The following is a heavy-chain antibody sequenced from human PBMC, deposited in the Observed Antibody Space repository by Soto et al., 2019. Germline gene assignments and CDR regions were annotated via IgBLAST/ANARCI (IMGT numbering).Heavy chain of an antibody. D-gene: IGHD2-2*01. CDR1: GYTFTGYY. V-gene: IGHV1-2*04. J-gene: IGHJ5*02. Sequence: ASVKVSCKAYGYTFTGYYMDWVRQGPGQGLEWMGWINPNSGGTNYAQKFQGWVTMNRDTSISTAYMELIRLRSDDTDVYYCARGENVVVPAAVPWFDPWGQGTLVTASS. CDR3: ARGENVVVPAAVPWFDP. CDR2: INPNSGGT.